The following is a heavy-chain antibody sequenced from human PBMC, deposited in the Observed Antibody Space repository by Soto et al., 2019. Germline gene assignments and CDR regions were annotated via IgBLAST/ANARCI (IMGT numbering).Heavy chain of an antibody. J-gene: IGHJ4*02. Sequence: GGSLRLSCVASGFTFGDAWMNWVRQAAGKGLEWVGHVKTKSEGEATDYAAPVKGRFTIWRDDSTNTLYLQMNSLKTEDTAVYYCARDGIGGTAFRGFLDYWGQGTLVTVSS. D-gene: IGHD1-7*01. CDR1: GFTFGDAW. V-gene: IGHV3-15*07. CDR3: ARDGIGGTAFRGFLDY. CDR2: VKTKSEGEAT.